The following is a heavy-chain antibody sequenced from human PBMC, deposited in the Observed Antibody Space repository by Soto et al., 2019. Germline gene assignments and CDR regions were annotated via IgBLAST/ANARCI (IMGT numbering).Heavy chain of an antibody. V-gene: IGHV3-48*02. CDR2: ISSSSTI. J-gene: IGHJ4*02. D-gene: IGHD5-18*01. CDR1: GITFSNYS. CDR3: ARDEQLWLRSYFDY. Sequence: EVQLVESGGGLVQPGGSLRLSCAGSGITFSNYSMNWVRQAPREGLEWVSYISSSSTIYYAASVKGRFTISRDNAKNSLYLQMNSLRDEDTAVYYCARDEQLWLRSYFDYCGQGTLVTVSS.